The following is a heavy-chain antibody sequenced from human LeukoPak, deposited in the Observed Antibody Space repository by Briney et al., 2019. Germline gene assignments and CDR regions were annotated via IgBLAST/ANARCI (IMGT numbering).Heavy chain of an antibody. V-gene: IGHV4-38-2*02. CDR2: IYHSGGT. CDR1: GYSISSGYY. Sequence: SETLSLTCAVSGYSISSGYYWGWIRQPPGKGLGWIGTIYHSGGTYYNPSLKSRLTISLDTSKNQFSLKLTSVTAADTAVYYCARDRERWLFSYWGQGTLVTVSS. J-gene: IGHJ4*02. D-gene: IGHD3-22*01. CDR3: ARDRERWLFSY.